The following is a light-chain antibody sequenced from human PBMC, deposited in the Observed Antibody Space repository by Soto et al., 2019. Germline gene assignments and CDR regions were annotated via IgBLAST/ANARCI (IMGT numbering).Light chain of an antibody. Sequence: MGVAQSPATLSMSQGDLATLSWRASQSVSSNLAWYQQKPGQAPRLLIYGASTRATGIPARFSGNGCGTEFTLTISSLQSADVAVFYCQQYNNWPPVTFGRGTRLEIK. CDR1: QSVSSN. V-gene: IGKV3-15*01. CDR3: QQYNNWPPVT. J-gene: IGKJ5*01. CDR2: GAS.